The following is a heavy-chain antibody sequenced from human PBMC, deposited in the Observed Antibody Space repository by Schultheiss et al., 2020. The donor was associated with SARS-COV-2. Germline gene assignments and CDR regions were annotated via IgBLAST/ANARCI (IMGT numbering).Heavy chain of an antibody. Sequence: GSLRLSCAASGFTFSNYGMHWVRQAPGKGLEWVAVIWYDGSHKYYADSVKGRFTISRDNSKNTLYLQMNSLRAEDTAVYYCARETQGILWFGELIGYWGQGTLVTVSS. J-gene: IGHJ4*02. D-gene: IGHD3-10*01. CDR2: IWYDGSHK. CDR1: GFTFSNYG. V-gene: IGHV3-33*08. CDR3: ARETQGILWFGELIGY.